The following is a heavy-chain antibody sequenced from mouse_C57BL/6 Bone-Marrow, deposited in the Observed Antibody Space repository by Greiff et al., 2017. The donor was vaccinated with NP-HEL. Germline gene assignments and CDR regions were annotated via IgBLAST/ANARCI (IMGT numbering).Heavy chain of an antibody. CDR3: ARSSGHFDY. CDR2: SRNKANDYTT. D-gene: IGHD3-2*02. V-gene: IGHV7-1*01. CDR1: GFTFSDFY. Sequence: EVNVVESGGGLVQSGRSLRLSCATSGFTFSDFYMEWVRQAPGQGLEWIAASRNKANDYTTAYSGSVKGRVIVSRDTSQSILYLQMNALRAEDTAIYYCARSSGHFDYWGQGTTLTVSS. J-gene: IGHJ2*01.